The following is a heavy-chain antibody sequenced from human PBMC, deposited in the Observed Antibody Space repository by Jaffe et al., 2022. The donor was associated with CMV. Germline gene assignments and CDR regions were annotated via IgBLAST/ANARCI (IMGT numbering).Heavy chain of an antibody. CDR2: IRSKAYGGTT. J-gene: IGHJ4*02. D-gene: IGHD5-18*01. CDR3: TRDSEGIQPIDY. Sequence: EVQLVESGGGLVQPGRSLRLSCTASGFTFGDYAMSWVRQAPGKGLEWVGFIRSKAYGGTTEYAASVKGRFTISRDDSKSIAYLQMNSLKTEDTAVYYCTRDSEGIQPIDYWGQGTLVTVSS. CDR1: GFTFGDYA. V-gene: IGHV3-49*04.